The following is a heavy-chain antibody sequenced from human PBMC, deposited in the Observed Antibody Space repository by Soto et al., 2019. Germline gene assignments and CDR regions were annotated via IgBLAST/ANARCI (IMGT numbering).Heavy chain of an antibody. CDR2: INPSGGST. CDR1: GYTFTSYY. V-gene: IGHV1-46*01. D-gene: IGHD6-6*01. CDR3: ARWAFLMGQLVPFDY. Sequence: VKVSCKASGYTFTSYYMHWVRQAPGQGLEWMGIINPSGGSTSYAQKFQGRVTMTRDTSTSTVYMELSSLRSEDTAVYYCARWAFLMGQLVPFDYWGQGTLVTVS. J-gene: IGHJ4*02.